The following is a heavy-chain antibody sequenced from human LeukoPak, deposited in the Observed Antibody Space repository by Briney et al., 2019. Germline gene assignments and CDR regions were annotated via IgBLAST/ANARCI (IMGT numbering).Heavy chain of an antibody. D-gene: IGHD3-22*01. CDR3: ARRTYFYDSSGYYFDY. CDR2: IYYSGST. V-gene: IGHV4-59*01. CDR1: AGLISSYY. Sequence: SETLSLTCTVSAGLISSYYWSRIRQPPGKGLECIGYIYYSGSTNHNPSLKSRVTISVDTSKNQFSLKLSSVTAADTAVYYCARRTYFYDSSGYYFDYWGQGTLVTVSS. J-gene: IGHJ4*02.